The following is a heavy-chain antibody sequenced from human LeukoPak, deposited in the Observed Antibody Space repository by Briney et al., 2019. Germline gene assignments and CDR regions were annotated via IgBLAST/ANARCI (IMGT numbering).Heavy chain of an antibody. CDR1: GGTFSSYA. CDR3: AREGAAAGLFAY. D-gene: IGHD6-13*01. J-gene: IGHJ4*02. V-gene: IGHV1-69*01. CDR2: IIPIFGTA. Sequence: SVKVSCKASGGTFSSYAISWVRQAPGQGLEWMGGIIPIFGTANYAQKFQGRVTITADESASTAYMELSSLRSEDTAVYYCAREGAAAGLFAYWGQGTLVTVSS.